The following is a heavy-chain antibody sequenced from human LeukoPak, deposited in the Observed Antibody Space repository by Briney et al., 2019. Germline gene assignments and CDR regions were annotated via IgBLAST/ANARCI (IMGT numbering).Heavy chain of an antibody. Sequence: GGSLRLSCAASGFTFSSYEMNWVRQAPGKGLEWVSYISSSSSTIYSADSVKGRFTISRDNAKNSLYLQMNSLRAEDTAVYYCARNSRDGGWSLADAFDIWGQGTMVTVSS. J-gene: IGHJ3*02. CDR3: ARNSRDGGWSLADAFDI. CDR1: GFTFSSYE. V-gene: IGHV3-48*03. CDR2: ISSSSSTI. D-gene: IGHD6-19*01.